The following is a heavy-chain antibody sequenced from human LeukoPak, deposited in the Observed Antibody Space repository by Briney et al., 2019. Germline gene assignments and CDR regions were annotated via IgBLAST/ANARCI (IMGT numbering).Heavy chain of an antibody. V-gene: IGHV1-69*01. D-gene: IGHD1-26*01. CDR3: AMGVGATEFLFDY. J-gene: IGHJ4*02. CDR1: GGTFSSYA. CDR2: IIPIFGTA. Sequence: SVKVSCKASGGTFSSYAISWVRQAPGQGLEWMGGIIPIFGTANYAQKFQGRVTITADESTSTTYMELSSLRSEDTAVYYCAMGVGATEFLFDYWGQGTLVTVSS.